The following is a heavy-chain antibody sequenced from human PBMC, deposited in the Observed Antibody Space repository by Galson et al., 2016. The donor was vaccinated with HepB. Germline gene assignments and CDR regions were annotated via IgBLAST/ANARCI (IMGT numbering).Heavy chain of an antibody. Sequence: QSGAEVKKPGESLRISCEGSGYPFTSWWITWVRQVPGKGLEWLGRIDPGNSYATYSPSFQGHVTISVAKSINTASLQWSSLKASDTAVYYCARGISGGGDPLDYWGQGTLVTVSS. V-gene: IGHV5-10-1*01. CDR3: ARGISGGGDPLDY. D-gene: IGHD2-21*02. J-gene: IGHJ4*02. CDR2: IDPGNSYA. CDR1: GYPFTSWW.